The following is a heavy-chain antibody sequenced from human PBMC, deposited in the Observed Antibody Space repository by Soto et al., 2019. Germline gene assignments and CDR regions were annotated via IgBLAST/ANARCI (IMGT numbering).Heavy chain of an antibody. CDR1: GGTFSSYA. D-gene: IGHD3-3*01. V-gene: IGHV1-69*06. CDR3: AREGGYDFWSGYSEGIDY. Sequence: QVQLVQSGAEVKKPGSSVKVSCKASGGTFSSYAISWVRQAPGQGLECMGGILPIFGTANYAQRFQGRVTITADKSTSTAYMELSSLRYEDTAVYDCAREGGYDFWSGYSEGIDYWGQGTLVTVSS. J-gene: IGHJ4*02. CDR2: ILPIFGTA.